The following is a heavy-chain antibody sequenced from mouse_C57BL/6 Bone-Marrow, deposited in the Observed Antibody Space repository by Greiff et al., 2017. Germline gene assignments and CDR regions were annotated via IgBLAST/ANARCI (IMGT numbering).Heavy chain of an antibody. CDR2: INPGSGGT. D-gene: IGHD2-2*01. CDR1: GYAFTNYL. Sequence: QVQLQQSGAELVRPGTSVKVSCKASGYAFTNYLIEWVKQRPGQGLEWIGVINPGSGGTYYNEKFKGKATLTADKSSSTAYMQLSSLTSADSAVYICARLYYGYDGSLAMDYWGQGTSVTVSS. CDR3: ARLYYGYDGSLAMDY. J-gene: IGHJ4*01. V-gene: IGHV1-54*01.